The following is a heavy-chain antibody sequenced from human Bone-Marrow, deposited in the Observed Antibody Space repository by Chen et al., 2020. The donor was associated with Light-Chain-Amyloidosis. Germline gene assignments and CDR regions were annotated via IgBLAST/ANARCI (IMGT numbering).Heavy chain of an antibody. CDR1: GYTFTGYY. CDR2: INPNSGGT. CDR3: ARDHCSSTSCYHWFDP. D-gene: IGHD2-2*01. V-gene: IGHV1-2*06. J-gene: IGHJ5*02. Sequence: QVQLVQSGAEVKKPGASVKVSCKASGYTFTGYYMHWVRQAPGQGLEWMGRINPNSGGTNYAQKFQGRVTMTRDTSISTAYMELSRLRSDDTAVYYCARDHCSSTSCYHWFDPWGQGTLVTVSS.